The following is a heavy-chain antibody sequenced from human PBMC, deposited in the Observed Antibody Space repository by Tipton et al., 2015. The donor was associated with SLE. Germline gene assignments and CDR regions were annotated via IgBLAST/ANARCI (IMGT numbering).Heavy chain of an antibody. Sequence: QSGAEVKKPGASVKVSCKASGYTFTSYGISWVRQAPGQGLEWMGWISAYNGNTNYAQKLQGRVTMTTDTSTSTGYMELRSLRSDDTAIYYCARECSGTGCLDHWGQGTLVTVSS. J-gene: IGHJ4*02. D-gene: IGHD3-10*02. V-gene: IGHV1-18*01. CDR1: GYTFTSYG. CDR3: ARECSGTGCLDH. CDR2: ISAYNGNT.